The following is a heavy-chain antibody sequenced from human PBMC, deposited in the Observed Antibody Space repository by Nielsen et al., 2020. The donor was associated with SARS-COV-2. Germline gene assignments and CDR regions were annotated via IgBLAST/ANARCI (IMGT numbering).Heavy chain of an antibody. Sequence: GESLKISCAASEFNFSNYAMHWVRQAPGKGLEWAAVISYDGSHKYYADSVKGRFTISRDDSKNTLYLQMNSLRAEDTAVYYCARDSGDTAMNYYYYYGMDVWGQGTTVTVSS. CDR2: ISYDGSHK. CDR3: ARDSGDTAMNYYYYYGMDV. J-gene: IGHJ6*02. V-gene: IGHV3-30*03. CDR1: EFNFSNYA. D-gene: IGHD5-18*01.